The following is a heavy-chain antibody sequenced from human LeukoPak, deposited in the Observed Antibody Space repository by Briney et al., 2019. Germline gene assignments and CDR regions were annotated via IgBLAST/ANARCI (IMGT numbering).Heavy chain of an antibody. CDR1: GFTFSNAW. J-gene: IGHJ4*02. CDR2: INHSGST. V-gene: IGHV4-34*01. D-gene: IGHD6-13*01. CDR3: ARGTAAAGREGFDY. Sequence: GSLRLSCAASGFTFSNAWMSWVRQPPGKGLEWIGEINHSGSTNYNPSLKSRVTISVDTSKNQFSLKLSSVTAADTAVYYCARGTAAAGREGFDYWGQGTLVTVSS.